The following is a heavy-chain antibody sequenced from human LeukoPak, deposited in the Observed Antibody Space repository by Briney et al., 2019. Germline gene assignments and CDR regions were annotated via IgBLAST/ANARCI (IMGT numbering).Heavy chain of an antibody. V-gene: IGHV3-9*03. CDR1: GFTFDDYA. J-gene: IGHJ4*02. D-gene: IGHD6-6*01. Sequence: GRSLRLSCAASGFTFDDYAMHWVRQAPGKGLEWVSGISWSSGSIGYADSVKGRFTISRDNAKNSLYLQMNSLRAEDMALHYCAKDTSPLYSSSSGFDYWGQGTLVTVSS. CDR3: AKDTSPLYSSSSGFDY. CDR2: ISWSSGSI.